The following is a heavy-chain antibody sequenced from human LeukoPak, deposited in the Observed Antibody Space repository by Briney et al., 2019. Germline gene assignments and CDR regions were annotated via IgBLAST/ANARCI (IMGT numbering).Heavy chain of an antibody. J-gene: IGHJ4*02. CDR2: INWNGGSI. Sequence: GGSLRLSCAASGFTFDDYGMSWVRQVPGKGLEWVSGINWNGGSIDYVDSVKGRFTISRDNTKNSLYLQMNSLRDEDTALYHCARGGMDSGRNDYWGQGTLVTVSS. CDR3: ARGGMDSGRNDY. CDR1: GFTFDDYG. V-gene: IGHV3-20*01. D-gene: IGHD2-15*01.